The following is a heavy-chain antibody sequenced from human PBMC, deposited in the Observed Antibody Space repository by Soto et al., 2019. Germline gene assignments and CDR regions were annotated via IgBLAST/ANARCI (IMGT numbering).Heavy chain of an antibody. Sequence: PSETPSLTCTVSGGSISSGGYYWSWIRQHPGKGLEWIGYIYYSGSTYYNPSLKSRVTISVDTSKNQFSLKLSSVTAADTAVYYCARDSSGWHSGFDYWGQGTLVTVSS. CDR3: ARDSSGWHSGFDY. J-gene: IGHJ4*02. CDR1: GGSISSGGYY. CDR2: IYYSGST. V-gene: IGHV4-31*03. D-gene: IGHD6-19*01.